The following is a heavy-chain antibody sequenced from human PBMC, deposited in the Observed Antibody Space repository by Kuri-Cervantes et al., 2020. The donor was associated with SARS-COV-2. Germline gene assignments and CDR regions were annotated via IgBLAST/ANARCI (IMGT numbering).Heavy chain of an antibody. CDR3: TSSMGVRGVMGGFDY. D-gene: IGHD3-10*01. V-gene: IGHV1-8*02. Sequence: ASVKVSCKASGYTFTDYDINWVRQTPGEGLEWMGWMNPNSGNAGYAQKFQGRVTMTRDTSISTAYMELSSLRSEDTAVYYCTSSMGVRGVMGGFDYWGQGTLVTVSS. J-gene: IGHJ4*02. CDR1: GYTFTDYD. CDR2: MNPNSGNA.